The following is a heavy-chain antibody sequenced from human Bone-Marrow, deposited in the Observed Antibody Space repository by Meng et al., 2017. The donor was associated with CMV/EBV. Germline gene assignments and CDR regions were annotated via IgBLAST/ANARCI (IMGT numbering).Heavy chain of an antibody. CDR3: ARDKASGYYYYGYYFDY. D-gene: IGHD3-22*01. V-gene: IGHV3-48*03. CDR1: GFTFRNFE. Sequence: GGSLRLSCAVSGFTFRNFEMNWVRQTPGKGLEWIAYISSSGNKVYYADSVQGRFTISRDNAKNSLYLQMNSLRAEDTAVYYCARDKASGYYYYGYYFDYWGQGTLVTVSS. J-gene: IGHJ4*02. CDR2: ISSSGNKV.